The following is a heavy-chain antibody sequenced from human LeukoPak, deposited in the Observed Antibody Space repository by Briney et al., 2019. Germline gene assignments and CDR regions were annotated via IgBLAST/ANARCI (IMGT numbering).Heavy chain of an antibody. CDR1: GSTFSSYA. Sequence: GGSLRLSCAASGSTFSSYAMHWVRQAPGKGLEWVAVISYDGSNKYYADSVKGRFTISRDNSKNTLYLQMNNLRAEDTAVYYCARDFDYWGQGTLVTVSS. J-gene: IGHJ4*02. CDR3: ARDFDY. V-gene: IGHV3-30-3*01. CDR2: ISYDGSNK.